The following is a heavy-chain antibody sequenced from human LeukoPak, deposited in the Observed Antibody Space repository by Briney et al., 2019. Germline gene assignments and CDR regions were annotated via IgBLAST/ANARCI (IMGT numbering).Heavy chain of an antibody. D-gene: IGHD2-2*02. J-gene: IGHJ4*02. V-gene: IGHV3-33*01. CDR1: GLTFRNYG. Sequence: GGSLRLSCAASGLTFRNYGMHWVRQAPGKGLEWVANIWFDGSKNYYVDSVKGRFTISRDNFNNTLYLQMNSLRAEDTALYYCARAPYTTGRSFYFDSWGQGTLVTVSS. CDR2: IWFDGSKN. CDR3: ARAPYTTGRSFYFDS.